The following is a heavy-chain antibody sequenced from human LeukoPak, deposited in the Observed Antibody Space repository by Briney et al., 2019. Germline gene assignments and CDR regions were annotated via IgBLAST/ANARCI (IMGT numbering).Heavy chain of an antibody. CDR2: IYSGGST. CDR3: ARGRRVGWLQPMHFDY. V-gene: IGHV3-53*01. D-gene: IGHD5-24*01. Sequence: GGSLRFSCAASGFTVSSNYMSWVRQAPGKGLEWVSVIYSGGSTYYADSVKGRFTISRDNSKNTLYLQMNSLRAEDTAVYYCARGRRVGWLQPMHFDYWGQGTLVTVSS. CDR1: GFTVSSNY. J-gene: IGHJ4*02.